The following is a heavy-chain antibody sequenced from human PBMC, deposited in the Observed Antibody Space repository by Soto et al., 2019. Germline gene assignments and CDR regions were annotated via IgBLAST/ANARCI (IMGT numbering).Heavy chain of an antibody. D-gene: IGHD6-19*01. CDR3: AKDLIPRSCWFDDAFDI. V-gene: IGHV3-23*01. CDR1: GFTFSSYA. Sequence: GGSLRLSCAASGFTFSSYAMSWVRQAPGKGLEWVSAISGSGGSTYYADSVKGRFTISRDNSKNTLYLQMNSLRAEDTAVYYCAKDLIPRSCWFDDAFDIWGQGIMVTV. J-gene: IGHJ3*02. CDR2: ISGSGGST.